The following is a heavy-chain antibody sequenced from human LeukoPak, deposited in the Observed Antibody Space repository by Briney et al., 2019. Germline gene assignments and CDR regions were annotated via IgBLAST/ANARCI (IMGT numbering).Heavy chain of an antibody. D-gene: IGHD5-12*01. J-gene: IGHJ5*02. CDR3: ARGRREGGYIRRDWFDP. CDR1: GGSFSGFY. Sequence: SESLSLTCAVYGGSFSGFYWSWIRQPPGKGLEWIGEINHSRSTNYNPSLKSRVTISIDTSKNQFSLKLTSVTAADTAVYYCARGRREGGYIRRDWFDPWGQGTLVPVSS. CDR2: INHSRST. V-gene: IGHV4-34*01.